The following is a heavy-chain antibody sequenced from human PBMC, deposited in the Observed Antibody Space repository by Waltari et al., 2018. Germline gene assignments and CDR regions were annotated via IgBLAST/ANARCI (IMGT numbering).Heavy chain of an antibody. D-gene: IGHD6-13*01. CDR2: INHSGST. V-gene: IGHV4-34*01. Sequence: QVQLQQWGAELLKPSETLSLTCAVYGGSFSGYYWSWIRQPPGKGLEWIGEINHSGSTNYNPSLKSRVTISVDTSKNQFSLKLSSVTAADTAVYYCARAPPKKAAAGTNWFDPWGQGTLVTVSS. J-gene: IGHJ5*02. CDR3: ARAPPKKAAAGTNWFDP. CDR1: GGSFSGYY.